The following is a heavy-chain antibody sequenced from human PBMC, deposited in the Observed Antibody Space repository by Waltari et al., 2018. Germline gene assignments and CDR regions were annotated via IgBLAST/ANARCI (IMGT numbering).Heavy chain of an antibody. Sequence: EVQLVETGGGLIQPGGSLRRSCAASGFTVSSNYFTWVRQAPGKGLEWVSVIYSGGSGGNTYYADSVKGRFTISRDNSKNTLYLQMNGLRAEDTAMYYCATDYDGNAYVAFDIWGQGTMVTVSS. CDR2: IYSGGSGGNT. CDR3: ATDYDGNAYVAFDI. D-gene: IGHD3-22*01. J-gene: IGHJ3*02. CDR1: GFTVSSNY. V-gene: IGHV3-53*02.